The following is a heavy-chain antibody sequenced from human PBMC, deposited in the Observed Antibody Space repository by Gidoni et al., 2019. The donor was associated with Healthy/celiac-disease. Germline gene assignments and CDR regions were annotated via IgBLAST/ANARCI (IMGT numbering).Heavy chain of an antibody. CDR2: MKPNSGNT. V-gene: IGHV1-8*03. CDR1: GYTFTTYD. D-gene: IGHD6-19*01. CDR3: ARHPPGYSSVWYSGGMDV. J-gene: IGHJ6*02. Sequence: QVQLVQSGAEVKQPGASVKVSFEASGYTFTTYDINWVRQATGQGLEWMGWMKPNSGNTGYAQKFQGRVTITGNTSISTAYMEVSGLRSEDTAVYYCARHPPGYSSVWYSGGMDVWSQGTTVTVSS.